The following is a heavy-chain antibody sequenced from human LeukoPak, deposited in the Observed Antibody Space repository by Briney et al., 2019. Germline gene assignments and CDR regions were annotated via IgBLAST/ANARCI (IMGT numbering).Heavy chain of an antibody. J-gene: IGHJ4*02. Sequence: PGGSLRLSCAASGFSLIRYWMSWVRQAPGKGLEWVANIGKDGSGNHYVDSVKGRFTISRDNAKNSLFLQMNSLRADDTAVYYCARDLDYYAIEQWGQGTLVTVSS. CDR1: GFSLIRYW. CDR3: ARDLDYYAIEQ. CDR2: IGKDGSGN. V-gene: IGHV3-7*01. D-gene: IGHD3/OR15-3a*01.